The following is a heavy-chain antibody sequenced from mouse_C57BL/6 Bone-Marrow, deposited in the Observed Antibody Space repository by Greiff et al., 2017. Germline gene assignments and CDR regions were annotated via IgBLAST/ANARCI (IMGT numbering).Heavy chain of an antibody. CDR1: GFNIKNSY. V-gene: IGHV14-3*01. CDR3: GIIYCCGSRWDY. J-gene: IGHJ2*01. CDR2: IDPANGNT. Sequence: EVQVVESVAELVRPGASVKLSCTASGFNIKNSYMHWVKQRPEPGLEWIGRIDPANGNTKYAPTFQGKAPITADTSSTPAYLQLSSLSSEDTAIYYCGIIYCCGSRWDYWGTGTTLTVSS. D-gene: IGHD1-1*01.